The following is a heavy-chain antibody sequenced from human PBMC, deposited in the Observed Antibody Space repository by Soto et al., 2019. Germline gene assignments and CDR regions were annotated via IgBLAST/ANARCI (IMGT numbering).Heavy chain of an antibody. D-gene: IGHD3-22*01. J-gene: IGHJ4*02. Sequence: EVQLVESGGGLVQPGGSLRLSCAASGFTFSSYWMSWVHQAPGKGLEWVANIKQDGSEKYYVDSVKGRFTISRDNAKNSLYLQMNSPRAEDTAVYHCARGDYYDSSGYYPGHWGQGTLVTVSS. CDR2: IKQDGSEK. V-gene: IGHV3-7*04. CDR3: ARGDYYDSSGYYPGH. CDR1: GFTFSSYW.